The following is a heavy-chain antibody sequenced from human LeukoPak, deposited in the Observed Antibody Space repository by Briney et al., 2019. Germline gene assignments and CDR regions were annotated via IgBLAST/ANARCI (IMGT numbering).Heavy chain of an antibody. CDR2: INHSGST. CDR3: ARGRKSWIHIGTNWFDP. Sequence: SETLSLTCAVYGGSFSGYYWGWIRQPPGKGLEWIGEINHSGSTNYNPSLKSRVTISVDTSKNQFSLKLSSVTAADTAVYYCARGRKSWIHIGTNWFDPWGQGTLVTVSS. V-gene: IGHV4-34*01. D-gene: IGHD5-12*01. J-gene: IGHJ5*02. CDR1: GGSFSGYY.